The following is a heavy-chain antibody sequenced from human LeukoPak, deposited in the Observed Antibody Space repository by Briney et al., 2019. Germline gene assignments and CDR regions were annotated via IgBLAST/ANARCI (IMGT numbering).Heavy chain of an antibody. CDR3: ARIRPDAFDI. CDR1: GFTVSSNH. D-gene: IGHD3-3*02. V-gene: IGHV3-66*02. J-gene: IGHJ3*02. CDR2: IYSGGST. Sequence: GGSLRLSCAASGFTVSSNHMSWVRQAPGKGLEWVSVIYSGGSTYYADSVKGRFTISRDNSKNTLYLQMNSLRAEDTAVYYCARIRPDAFDIWGQGTMVTVSS.